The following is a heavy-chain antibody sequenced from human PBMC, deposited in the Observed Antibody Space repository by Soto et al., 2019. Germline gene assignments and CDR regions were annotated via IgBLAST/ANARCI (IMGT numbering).Heavy chain of an antibody. CDR1: GGSFSGYY. CDR2: INHSGST. D-gene: IGHD3-3*01. CDR3: ASLAPPRGPEWGGYSIAFDI. V-gene: IGHV4-34*01. Sequence: QVQLQQWGAGLLKPSETLSLTCAVYGGSFSGYYWSWIRQPPGKGLEWIGEINHSGSTNYNPSLRSRVTISVDTSKIQFSLKLSSVTAADTAVYYCASLAPPRGPEWGGYSIAFDIWGQGTMVTVSS. J-gene: IGHJ3*02.